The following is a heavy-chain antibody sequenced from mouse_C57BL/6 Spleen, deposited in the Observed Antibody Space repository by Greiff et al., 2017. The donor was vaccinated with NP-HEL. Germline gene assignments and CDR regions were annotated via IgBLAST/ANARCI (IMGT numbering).Heavy chain of an antibody. J-gene: IGHJ4*01. Sequence: EVKLVESGGGLVKPGGSLKLSCAASGFTFSDYGMHWVRQAPEKGLEWVAYISSGSSTIYYADTVKGRFTISRANAKNTLFLKMTSLRSEDTAMYYCAKYGSSSYYYAMDYWGQGTSVTVSS. CDR1: GFTFSDYG. D-gene: IGHD1-1*01. CDR3: AKYGSSSYYYAMDY. V-gene: IGHV5-17*01. CDR2: ISSGSSTI.